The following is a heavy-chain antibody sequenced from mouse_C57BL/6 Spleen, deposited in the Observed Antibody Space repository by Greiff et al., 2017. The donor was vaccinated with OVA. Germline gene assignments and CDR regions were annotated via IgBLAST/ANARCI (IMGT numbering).Heavy chain of an antibody. Sequence: VQLQQSGAELAKPGASVKLSCKASGYTFTSYWMHWVKQRPGQGLEWIGYINPSSGYTKYNQKFKDKATLTADKSSSTAYMQLSSLTYEDSAVYYCASWGNQYYYAMDYWGQGTSVTVSS. D-gene: IGHD2-1*01. CDR2: INPSSGYT. CDR3: ASWGNQYYYAMDY. V-gene: IGHV1-7*01. J-gene: IGHJ4*01. CDR1: GYTFTSYW.